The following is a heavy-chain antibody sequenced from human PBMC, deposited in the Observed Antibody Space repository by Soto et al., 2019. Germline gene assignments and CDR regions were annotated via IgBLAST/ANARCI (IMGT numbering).Heavy chain of an antibody. V-gene: IGHV2-70*11. CDR1: GFSLSTDGMC. D-gene: IGHD3-10*01. J-gene: IGHJ1*01. Sequence: SGPTLVNPTQTLPLTCTISGFSLSTDGMCVSWIRQPPGKALEWLARIDWNDDKYYSTSLKTRLTISKDTSKNQAVLTMTKLDPADTATYYCARVCWFGEKEYFQNWGQGTLVPVSS. CDR2: IDWNDDK. CDR3: ARVCWFGEKEYFQN.